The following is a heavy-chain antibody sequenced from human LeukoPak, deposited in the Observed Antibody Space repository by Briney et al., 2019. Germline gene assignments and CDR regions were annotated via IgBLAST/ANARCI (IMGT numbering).Heavy chain of an antibody. CDR1: GGSISSYY. J-gene: IGHJ5*02. V-gene: IGHV4-59*08. CDR3: ARLNYDYVWGSYRTPEWFDP. D-gene: IGHD3-16*02. Sequence: PSETLSLTCTVSGGSISSYYWSWIRQPPGKGLEWIGYIYYSGSTNYNPSLKSRVTISVDTSKNQFSLKLSSVTAADTAVYYCARLNYDYVWGSYRTPEWFDPWGQGTLVTVSS. CDR2: IYYSGST.